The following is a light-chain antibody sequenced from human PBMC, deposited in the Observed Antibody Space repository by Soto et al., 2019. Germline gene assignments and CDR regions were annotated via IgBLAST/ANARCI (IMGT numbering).Light chain of an antibody. Sequence: DIQMTQSPSTLSASVGDRVAITCRASQSISTYLAWYQQKPGKAPKLLIYKASSLESGVPSRFSGSGSGAEFTLTISSLQPDDFASYYCQQIYTIPLTFGGGTKVDIK. CDR1: QSISTY. J-gene: IGKJ4*01. CDR2: KAS. CDR3: QQIYTIPLT. V-gene: IGKV1-5*03.